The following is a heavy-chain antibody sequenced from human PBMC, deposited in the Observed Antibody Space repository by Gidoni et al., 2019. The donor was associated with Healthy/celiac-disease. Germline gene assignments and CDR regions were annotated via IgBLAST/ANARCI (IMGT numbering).Heavy chain of an antibody. Sequence: QVQLVESGGGVVQPGRSLRLPCAASGFTVRRYGMHGVRQAPGRGLEWVAVISYDGSNKYYADSVKGRFTISRDNSKNTLYLQMNSLRAEDTAVYYCAKDQCSSTSCYFRLGYYYYGMDVWGQGTTVTVSS. J-gene: IGHJ6*02. CDR1: GFTVRRYG. CDR3: AKDQCSSTSCYFRLGYYYYGMDV. CDR2: ISYDGSNK. V-gene: IGHV3-30*18. D-gene: IGHD2-2*01.